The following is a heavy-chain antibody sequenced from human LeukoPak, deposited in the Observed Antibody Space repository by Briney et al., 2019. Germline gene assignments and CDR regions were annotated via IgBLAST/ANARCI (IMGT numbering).Heavy chain of an antibody. CDR3: AKLGGYCDNSASRYFDY. V-gene: IGHV3-23*01. J-gene: IGHJ4*02. Sequence: QAGGSLRLSCAASGFTFTNYAMTWVRQAPGKGLEWVSAIGLRSGGTYYADSVKGRFTISRDNSKNTVYLQMNSLGADDTAVYYCAKLGGYCDNSASRYFDYWGQGTLVTVSS. D-gene: IGHD3-22*01. CDR2: IGLRSGGT. CDR1: GFTFTNYA.